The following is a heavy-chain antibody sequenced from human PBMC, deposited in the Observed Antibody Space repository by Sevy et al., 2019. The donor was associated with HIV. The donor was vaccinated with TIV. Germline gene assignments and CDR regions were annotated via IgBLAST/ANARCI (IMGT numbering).Heavy chain of an antibody. Sequence: GGSLRLSCAASGFTFTNYGMHWVRQAPGKGLEWVSGISNSGANTYYADYVRGRFTVSRDNSKNTAYLQLNFLRAEDKAIYYCAKVWTLLSDRYGDFDYWGQGTLVTVSS. J-gene: IGHJ4*02. CDR1: GFTFTNYG. CDR3: AKVWTLLSDRYGDFDY. CDR2: ISNSGANT. D-gene: IGHD6-19*01. V-gene: IGHV3-23*01.